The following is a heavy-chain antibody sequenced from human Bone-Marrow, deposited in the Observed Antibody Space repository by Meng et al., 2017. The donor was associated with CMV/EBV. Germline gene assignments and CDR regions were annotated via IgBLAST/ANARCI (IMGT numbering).Heavy chain of an antibody. V-gene: IGHV3-21*01. CDR2: ISSSSSYI. CDR1: GSTFSSYS. J-gene: IGHJ6*01. CDR3: ARDLTNGMDV. D-gene: IGHD3-9*01. Sequence: GESLKISCEASGSTFSSYSMNWVRQAPGKGLEWVSSISSSSSYIYYPDSVKGRFTISRDNAKNSVYLQMNSLRAEDTAVYYCARDLTNGMDVWGQGTTVTVFS.